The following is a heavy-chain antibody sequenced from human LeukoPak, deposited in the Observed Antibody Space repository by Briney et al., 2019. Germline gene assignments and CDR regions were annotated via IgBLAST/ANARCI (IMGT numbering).Heavy chain of an antibody. D-gene: IGHD2-21*01. CDR3: ARDHLWGMDV. CDR1: GFTFSSYT. V-gene: IGHV3-48*02. J-gene: IGHJ6*02. CDR2: VSTSPTTV. Sequence: PGGSLRLSCAASGFTFSSYTMNWVRQAPGKGLEWISHVSTSPTTVYYADSVKGRFTISRDNAKNSLFLQMNSLRDDDTAVYYCARDHLWGMDVWGQGTAVTVSS.